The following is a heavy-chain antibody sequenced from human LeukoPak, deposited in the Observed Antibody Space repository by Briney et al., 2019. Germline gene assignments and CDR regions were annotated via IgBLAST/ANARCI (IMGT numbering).Heavy chain of an antibody. CDR1: GAPISSGGYY. D-gene: IGHD3-3*01. Sequence: SETLSLTCTVSGAPISSGGYYWGWIRQHPGKGLEWIGYIYYSGSTYHNPSLKSRVTISADTSKNQFSLKLSSVTAADTAVYYCARIWSGFSPCFDYWGQGTLGTVSS. CDR3: ARIWSGFSPCFDY. J-gene: IGHJ4*02. CDR2: IYYSGST. V-gene: IGHV4-31*03.